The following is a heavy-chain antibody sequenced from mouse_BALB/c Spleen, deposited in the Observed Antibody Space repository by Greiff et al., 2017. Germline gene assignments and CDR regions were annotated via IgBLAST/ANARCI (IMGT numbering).Heavy chain of an antibody. J-gene: IGHJ3*01. CDR1: GFTFSSYT. D-gene: IGHD1-2*01. Sequence: EVQLVESGGGLVKPGGSLKLSCAASGFTFSSYTMSWVRQTPEKRLEWVATISSGGSYTYYPDSVKGRFTISRDNAKNTLYLQMSSLKSEDTAMYYCTREGTATGTWFAYWGQGTLVTVSA. V-gene: IGHV5-6-4*01. CDR2: ISSGGSYT. CDR3: TREGTATGTWFAY.